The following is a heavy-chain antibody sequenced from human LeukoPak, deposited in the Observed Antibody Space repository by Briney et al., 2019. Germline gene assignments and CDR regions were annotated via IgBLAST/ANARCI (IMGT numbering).Heavy chain of an antibody. CDR3: AREGRIAARKYFDY. Sequence: PGESLRLSCATSGFSFNRRGMNWVRHPPGKGLEWVSYISPGSGTIYYADSVKGRFTISRDNSKNTLYLQMNSLRAEDTAVYYCAREGRIAARKYFDYWGQGTLVTVSS. D-gene: IGHD6-6*01. CDR2: ISPGSGTI. J-gene: IGHJ4*02. V-gene: IGHV3-48*01. CDR1: GFSFNRRG.